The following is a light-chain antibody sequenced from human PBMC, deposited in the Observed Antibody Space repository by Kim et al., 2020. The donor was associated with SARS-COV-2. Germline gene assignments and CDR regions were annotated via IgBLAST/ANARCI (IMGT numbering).Light chain of an antibody. V-gene: IGLV2-11*01. J-gene: IGLJ2*01. Sequence: QSVTLSCTGTNNDIGRYNYVSWYQLHPGKAPKLIIYDVTRRPSGVPHRFSGSKAADTASLTISGLQTEDEADYYCCSYAGSDSFVVFGGGTQLTVL. CDR2: DVT. CDR3: CSYAGSDSFVV. CDR1: NNDIGRYNY.